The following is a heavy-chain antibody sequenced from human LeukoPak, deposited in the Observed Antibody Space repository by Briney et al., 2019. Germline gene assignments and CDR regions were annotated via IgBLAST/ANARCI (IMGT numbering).Heavy chain of an antibody. CDR1: GNTFTVYY. Sequence: ASVKVSCKASGNTFTVYYMRWVRQAPGQGLEWMGWINTNSDGTNYVQKFQGRVTMTRDTSISTAYLELNGMRSDDTAVYYCARGGSSWYSELDSWGQGTLVTVSS. CDR3: ARGGSSWYSELDS. V-gene: IGHV1-2*02. D-gene: IGHD6-13*01. CDR2: INTNSDGT. J-gene: IGHJ4*02.